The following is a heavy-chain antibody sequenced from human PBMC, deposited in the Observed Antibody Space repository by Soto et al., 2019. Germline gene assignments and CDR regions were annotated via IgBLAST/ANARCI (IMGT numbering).Heavy chain of an antibody. Sequence: EVQLVESGGGLVQPGGSLRLSCAASGFTFSSYSMNWVRQAPGKGLEWVSYISSSSSTIYYADSVKGRFNISRDNAKNSLYLQMNSLRAEDTAVYYCARDVAAVPPPGWFDPWGQGTLVTVSS. V-gene: IGHV3-48*01. J-gene: IGHJ5*02. CDR1: GFTFSSYS. CDR2: ISSSSSTI. D-gene: IGHD6-13*01. CDR3: ARDVAAVPPPGWFDP.